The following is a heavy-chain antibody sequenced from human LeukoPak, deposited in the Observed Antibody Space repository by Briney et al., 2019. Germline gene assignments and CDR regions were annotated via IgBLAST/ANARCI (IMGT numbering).Heavy chain of an antibody. V-gene: IGHV4-39*02. J-gene: IGHJ3*02. CDR2: IYYSGST. D-gene: IGHD3-10*01. Sequence: PSETLSLTCTVSGGSISSSSYYWGWIRQPPGKGLEWIGSIYYSGSTYYNPSLKSRVTISVDTSKNQFSLKVSSVTAADTAVYYCARDAPYGSGSWIPGLGAFDIWGQGTMVTVSS. CDR1: GGSISSSSYY. CDR3: ARDAPYGSGSWIPGLGAFDI.